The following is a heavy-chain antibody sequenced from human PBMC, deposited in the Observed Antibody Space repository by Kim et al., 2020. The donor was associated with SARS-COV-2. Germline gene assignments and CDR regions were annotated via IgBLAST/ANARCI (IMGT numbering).Heavy chain of an antibody. CDR2: IGPSGDP. D-gene: IGHD6-13*01. V-gene: IGHV4-34*01. J-gene: IGHJ4*01. CDR3: VTERQLYY. CDR1: GGSLSGYY. Sequence: SETLSLTCAVYGGSLSGYYLSWIRQSPEKGLEWIGEIGPSGDPNYNPAPQSRLIISRDTPKNQSPLRLRSVLAADTASYYGVTERQLYYWGRG.